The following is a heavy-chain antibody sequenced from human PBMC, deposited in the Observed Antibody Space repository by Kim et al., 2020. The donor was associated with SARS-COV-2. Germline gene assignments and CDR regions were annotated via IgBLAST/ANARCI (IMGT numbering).Heavy chain of an antibody. J-gene: IGHJ3*02. CDR2: IYYSGST. V-gene: IGHV4-39*01. CDR1: GGSISSSSYY. CDR3: ARHAFTIFGVVIIPTGAFDI. Sequence: SETLSLTCTVSGGSISSSSYYWGWIRQPPGKGLEWIGSIYYSGSTYYNPSLKSRVTISVDTSKNQFSLKLSSVTAADTAVYYCARHAFTIFGVVIIPTGAFDIWGQGTMVTVSS. D-gene: IGHD3-3*01.